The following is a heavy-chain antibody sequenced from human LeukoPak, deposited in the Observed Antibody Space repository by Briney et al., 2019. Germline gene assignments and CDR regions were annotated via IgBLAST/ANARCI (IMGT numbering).Heavy chain of an antibody. CDR1: GGSFSGYY. D-gene: IGHD3-10*01. J-gene: IGHJ4*02. CDR2: TNHSGST. CDR3: ARRGYYYGSNYFDY. V-gene: IGHV4-34*01. Sequence: PSETLSLTCAVYGGSFSGYYWSWIRQPPGKGLEWIGETNHSGSTNYNPSLKSRVTISVDTSKNQFSLKLSSVTAADTAVYYCARRGYYYGSNYFDYWGQGTLVTVSS.